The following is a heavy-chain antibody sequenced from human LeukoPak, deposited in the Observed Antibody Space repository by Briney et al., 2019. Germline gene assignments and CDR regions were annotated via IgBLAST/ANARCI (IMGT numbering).Heavy chain of an antibody. D-gene: IGHD2-2*01. CDR3: AKDGGGIVVAPFDY. CDR2: ISSSSTYI. J-gene: IGHJ4*02. V-gene: IGHV3-21*04. CDR1: GFTFSSYS. Sequence: GGSLRLSCAASGFTFSSYSMNWVRQAPGKGLEWVSSISSSSTYIYYADSVKGRFTISRDNVKNSLYLQMNSLRAEDTAVYYCAKDGGGIVVAPFDYWGQGTLVTVSS.